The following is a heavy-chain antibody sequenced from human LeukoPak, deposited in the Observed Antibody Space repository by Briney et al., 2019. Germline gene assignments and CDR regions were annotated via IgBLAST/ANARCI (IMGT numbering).Heavy chain of an antibody. CDR1: GGSISSSSYY. Sequence: SETLFLTCTVSGGSISSSSYYWGWIRQPPGEGLEWIGSIYYSGSTYYNPSLKSRVTISVDTSKNQFSLKLSSVTAADTAVYYCARDWRWLQSNAFDIWGQGTMVTVSS. D-gene: IGHD5-24*01. CDR2: IYYSGST. V-gene: IGHV4-39*07. CDR3: ARDWRWLQSNAFDI. J-gene: IGHJ3*02.